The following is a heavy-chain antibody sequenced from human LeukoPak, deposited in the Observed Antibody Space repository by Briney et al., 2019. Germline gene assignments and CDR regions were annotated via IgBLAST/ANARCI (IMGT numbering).Heavy chain of an antibody. CDR3: ARGALLWFGDRMEYYFDY. CDR2: IYYNGNT. Sequence: SETLSLTCTVPRGSITNYYCSWIRQPPGKGLEWIGFIYYNGNTNSNPSLKSRVTISVDTSKNQFFPKLSSMTAADKAGYYCARGALLWFGDRMEYYFDYWGQGTLLTVSS. CDR1: RGSITNYY. D-gene: IGHD3-10*01. V-gene: IGHV4-59*01. J-gene: IGHJ4*02.